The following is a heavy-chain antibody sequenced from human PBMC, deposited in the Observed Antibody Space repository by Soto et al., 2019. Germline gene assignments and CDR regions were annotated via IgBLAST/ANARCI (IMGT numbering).Heavy chain of an antibody. V-gene: IGHV3-48*01. Sequence: EVQLVESGGGLVQPGGSLRLSCAASGFTFSSYSMNWVRRAPGKGLEWVSYISSSSSTIYYADSVKGRFTISRDNAKNSLYLQMNSLRAEDTAVYYCAREKVGGPYYYYYMDAWGKGTTVTVS. J-gene: IGHJ6*03. CDR2: ISSSSSTI. CDR3: AREKVGGPYYYYYMDA. CDR1: GFTFSSYS. D-gene: IGHD3-3*01.